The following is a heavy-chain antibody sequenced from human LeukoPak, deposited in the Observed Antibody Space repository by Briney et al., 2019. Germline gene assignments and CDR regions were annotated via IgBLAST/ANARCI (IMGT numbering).Heavy chain of an antibody. CDR2: IYYSGST. D-gene: IGHD5-24*01. Sequence: SETLSLTCTVSGGSISSGDYYWSWIRQPPGKGLEWIGYIYYSGSTYYNPSLKSRVTISVDTSKNQFSLKLSSVTAADTAVYYCARYRWGRWFDPWGQGTLVTVSS. CDR3: ARYRWGRWFDP. J-gene: IGHJ5*02. CDR1: GGSISSGDYY. V-gene: IGHV4-30-4*01.